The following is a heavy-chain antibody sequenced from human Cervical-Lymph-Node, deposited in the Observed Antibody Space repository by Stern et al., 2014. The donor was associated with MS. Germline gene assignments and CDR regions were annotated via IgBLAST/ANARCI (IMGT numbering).Heavy chain of an antibody. CDR3: AREGGGGYNKVDY. D-gene: IGHD5-24*01. Sequence: VQLVESGGGVVQPGRSLKLSCKASGFIFTNYGMHWVRQAPGKGLEWVAVIWHDGNKKYYADSVKGRFTISKDNSKNTLFLQMSSLRVEDTGVYYCAREGGGGYNKVDYWGQGTLVTVSS. CDR1: GFIFTNYG. CDR2: IWHDGNKK. V-gene: IGHV3-33*01. J-gene: IGHJ4*02.